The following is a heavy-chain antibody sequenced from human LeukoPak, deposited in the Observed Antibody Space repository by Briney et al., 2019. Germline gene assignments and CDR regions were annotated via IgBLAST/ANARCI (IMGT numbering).Heavy chain of an antibody. D-gene: IGHD6-13*01. Sequence: GASVKVSCKASGYTFTNFGISWVRQAPGQGLEWMGWISAYNGNTNYAQKFQGRVTMTTDTSTNTAYMDLRSLRSDDTAVYYCAREVSSWGYFDYWGQGTLVTVSS. CDR1: GYTFTNFG. V-gene: IGHV1-18*01. CDR3: AREVSSWGYFDY. J-gene: IGHJ4*02. CDR2: ISAYNGNT.